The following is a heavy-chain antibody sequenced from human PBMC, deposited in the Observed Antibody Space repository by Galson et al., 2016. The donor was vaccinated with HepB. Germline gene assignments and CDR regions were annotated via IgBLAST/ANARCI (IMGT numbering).Heavy chain of an antibody. Sequence: SLRLSCAASGLTFNTYAMHWVRQAPGKGLEWVAVISCDGSNKNYADSVRGRFTIFRDNFKNTLYLQMNSLRAEDTAVYYCAGGSYGSGSYFDCWGQGTLVTVTS. J-gene: IGHJ4*02. V-gene: IGHV3-30*04. CDR3: AGGSYGSGSYFDC. D-gene: IGHD3-10*01. CDR2: ISCDGSNK. CDR1: GLTFNTYA.